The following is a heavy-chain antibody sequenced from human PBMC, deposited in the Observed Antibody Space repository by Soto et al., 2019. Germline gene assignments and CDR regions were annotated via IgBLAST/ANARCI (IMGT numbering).Heavy chain of an antibody. Sequence: PGESLKISCNGSGYSFTIYCIGWVRQMPGKGLEWMGIMHPSDSDTRYSPSFQGQVVMSADKSISTAYLQWSSLKASDTAMYYCARGNYDSWSGFYLKYFFDYWGQGTLVTVSS. CDR3: ARGNYDSWSGFYLKYFFDY. D-gene: IGHD3-3*01. V-gene: IGHV5-51*01. J-gene: IGHJ4*02. CDR1: GYSFTIYC. CDR2: MHPSDSDT.